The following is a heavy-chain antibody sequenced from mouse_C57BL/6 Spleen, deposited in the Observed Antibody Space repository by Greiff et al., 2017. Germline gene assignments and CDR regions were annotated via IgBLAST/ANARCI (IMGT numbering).Heavy chain of an antibody. D-gene: IGHD2-2*01. V-gene: IGHV5-17*01. CDR2: ISSGSSTI. J-gene: IGHJ3*01. Sequence: EVKVVESGGGLVKPGGSLKLSCAASGFTFSDYGMHWVRQAPEKGLEWVAYISSGSSTIYYADTVKGRFTISRDNAKTTLFLQMTSLRSEDTAMYYCAEYGYDGPFAYWGQGTLVTVSA. CDR1: GFTFSDYG. CDR3: AEYGYDGPFAY.